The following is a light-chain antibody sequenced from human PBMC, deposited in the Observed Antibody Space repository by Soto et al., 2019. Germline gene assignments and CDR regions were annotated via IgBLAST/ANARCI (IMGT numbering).Light chain of an antibody. CDR1: QGIRTY. CDR3: QQYGTSPMT. J-gene: IGKJ5*01. CDR2: SAS. V-gene: IGKV1-9*01. Sequence: IHLTQPPSSLSASVGDRVTITCRASQGIRTYLAWYQQKPGKAPKLLIYSASTLQSGVPSRFSGSGSGTEFTLTISSLEPEDFALYFCQQYGTSPMTFGQGTRLEI.